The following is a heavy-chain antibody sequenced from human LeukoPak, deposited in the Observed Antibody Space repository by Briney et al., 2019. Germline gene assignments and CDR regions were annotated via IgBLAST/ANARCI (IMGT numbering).Heavy chain of an antibody. CDR1: GGSISSGGYY. CDR3: ARLGWGPSSGYEDY. D-gene: IGHD3-22*01. Sequence: SQTLSLTCTVSGGSISSGGYYWSWIRQPPGKGLEWIGYIYHSGSTYYNPSLKSRVTISVDRSKNQFSLKLSSVTAADTAVYYCARLGWGPSSGYEDYWGQGTLVTVSS. J-gene: IGHJ4*02. V-gene: IGHV4-30-2*01. CDR2: IYHSGST.